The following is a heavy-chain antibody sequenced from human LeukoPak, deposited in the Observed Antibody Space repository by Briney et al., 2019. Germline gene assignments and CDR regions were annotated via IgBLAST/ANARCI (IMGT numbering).Heavy chain of an antibody. D-gene: IGHD2-15*01. J-gene: IGHJ4*02. CDR3: GSTNSFSY. CDR1: GFAFSNYW. V-gene: IGHV3-7*01. CDR2: IKQDGSET. Sequence: GESLRLSRAASGFAFSNYWMNWACQAPGNGLEWVANIKQDGSETNYVDSVKGRFTISRDNAKNTLYLQMNSLRAEDTALYYCGSTNSFSYWGRGTLVTVSS.